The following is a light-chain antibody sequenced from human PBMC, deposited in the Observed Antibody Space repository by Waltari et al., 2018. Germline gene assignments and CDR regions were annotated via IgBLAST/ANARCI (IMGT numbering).Light chain of an antibody. J-gene: IGLJ3*02. CDR3: AAWDDSLSGRV. Sequence: QSVLTQPPSASGTPGQRVTISCSGSRSNLGSNYVYWYQQLPGTAPKLPIYRNNQRPSGVPDRFSGSKSGTSASLAISGLRSEDEADYYCAAWDDSLSGRVFGGGTKVTVL. CDR1: RSNLGSNY. V-gene: IGLV1-47*01. CDR2: RNN.